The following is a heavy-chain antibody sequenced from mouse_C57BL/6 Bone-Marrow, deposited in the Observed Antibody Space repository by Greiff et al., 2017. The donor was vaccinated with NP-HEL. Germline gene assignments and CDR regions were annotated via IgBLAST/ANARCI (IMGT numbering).Heavy chain of an antibody. CDR3: ARLYYGSSYEAMDY. V-gene: IGHV5-12*01. D-gene: IGHD1-1*01. CDR1: GFTFSDYY. Sequence: EVQLVESGGGLVQPGGSLKLSCAASGFTFSDYYMYWVRQTPEKRLEWVAYISNGGGSTYYPDTVKGRFTISRDNAKNTLYLQMSRLKSEDTAMYYCARLYYGSSYEAMDYWGQGTSVTVSS. J-gene: IGHJ4*01. CDR2: ISNGGGST.